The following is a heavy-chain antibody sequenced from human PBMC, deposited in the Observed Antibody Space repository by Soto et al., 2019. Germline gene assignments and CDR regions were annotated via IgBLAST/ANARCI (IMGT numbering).Heavy chain of an antibody. J-gene: IGHJ3*01. V-gene: IGHV3-74*01. Sequence: EVQLVESGGGLVRPGGSLRLSCAASGFTFSYYWMHWVRQAPGKGLVWVSRIHSDGSSTTYADFVKGRFIISRDNARNTVDLQMNSVRVEDTAVYYCAIGDRAAFDLWGQGTVVTVSS. CDR1: GFTFSYYW. CDR2: IHSDGSST. CDR3: AIGDRAAFDL.